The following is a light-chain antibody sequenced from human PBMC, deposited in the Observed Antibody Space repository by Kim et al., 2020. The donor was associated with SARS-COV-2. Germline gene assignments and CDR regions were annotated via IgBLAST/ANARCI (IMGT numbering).Light chain of an antibody. CDR1: NVGSKS. Sequence: APGKTARVSCGGNNVGSKSVPWYQQKPGQAPVLVIYYESDRPSGIPERFSGSNSGNTATLTISRVEAEDEADYYCQVWDSSSNHVVFGGGTQLTVL. CDR2: YES. V-gene: IGLV3-21*04. CDR3: QVWDSSSNHVV. J-gene: IGLJ2*01.